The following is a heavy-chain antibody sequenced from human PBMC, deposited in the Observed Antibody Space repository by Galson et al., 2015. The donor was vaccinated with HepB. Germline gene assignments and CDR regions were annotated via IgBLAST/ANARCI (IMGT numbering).Heavy chain of an antibody. Sequence: SLRLSCAASGFTFNTYGMHWVRQAPGKGLEWVAFISNDGSNKYYADSVKGRFTLSRDNSKNTVYVQMNSLRTEDTAVYYCAKDGGPLLLSFGELQYWGQGAQVTVSS. CDR2: ISNDGSNK. D-gene: IGHD3-10*01. CDR3: AKDGGPLLLSFGELQY. V-gene: IGHV3-30*18. CDR1: GFTFNTYG. J-gene: IGHJ4*02.